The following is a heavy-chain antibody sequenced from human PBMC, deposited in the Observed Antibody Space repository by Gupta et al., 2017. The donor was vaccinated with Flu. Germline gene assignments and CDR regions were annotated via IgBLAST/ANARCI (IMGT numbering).Heavy chain of an antibody. V-gene: IGHV1-69*06. CDR1: EGLSNEHV. D-gene: IGHD3-22*01. CDR3: GCQKFRDRSGSLSFFDY. Sequence: QVQWVQSGTEVKEPGSSVTVSCKASEGLSNEHVVNWVRQAPGHGLEWMGGIIVLYETPTYAQKFQGRVTISADKSSSTVYMELSSLRFDDTAVYYCGCQKFRDRSGSLSFFDYWGQGTLVTVSS. J-gene: IGHJ4*02. CDR2: IIVLYETP.